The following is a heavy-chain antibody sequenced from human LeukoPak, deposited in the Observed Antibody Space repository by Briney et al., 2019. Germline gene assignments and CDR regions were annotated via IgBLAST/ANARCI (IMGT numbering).Heavy chain of an antibody. CDR2: SSGSGGST. J-gene: IGHJ4*02. CDR3: AKDVGYGYGGFDS. Sequence: GGSLRLSCAASGFTFNNYAMSWVRQAPGKGLEWVSVSSGSGGSTYHADSVKGRFTSFRDNSKNTLYLEMNSLRAEDTAVYYCAKDVGYGYGGFDSWGQGTLVTVSS. CDR1: GFTFNNYA. D-gene: IGHD5-18*01. V-gene: IGHV3-23*01.